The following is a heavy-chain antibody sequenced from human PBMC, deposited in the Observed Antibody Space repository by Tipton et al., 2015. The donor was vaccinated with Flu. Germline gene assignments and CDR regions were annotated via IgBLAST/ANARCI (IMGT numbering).Heavy chain of an antibody. D-gene: IGHD6-13*01. CDR3: ARRGWIGSSWSFDY. CDR2: INHSGAL. J-gene: IGHJ4*02. Sequence: TLSLTCAVYGGSFSDYYWTWLRQPPGKGLEWIGEINHSGALNCNPSLKSRVTISVDTSKNQFSLKLSSVTAADTAVYYCARRGWIGSSWSFDYWGQGTLVTVSS. CDR1: GGSFSDYY. V-gene: IGHV4-34*01.